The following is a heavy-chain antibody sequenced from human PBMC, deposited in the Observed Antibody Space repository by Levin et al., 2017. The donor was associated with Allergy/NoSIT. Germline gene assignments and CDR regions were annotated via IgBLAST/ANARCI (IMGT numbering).Heavy chain of an antibody. CDR1: GFSVSNHY. Sequence: GGSLRLSCAASGFSVSNHYMTWVRQGPGKGLECVSVIYSDGSTYYADSVRGRFTISIDSFRNTLSLQMNSLRDDDTAVYYCTNGHYSGVYQWGQGTLVTVSS. J-gene: IGHJ4*02. CDR3: TNGHYSGVYQ. V-gene: IGHV3-53*01. D-gene: IGHD4-17*01. CDR2: IYSDGST.